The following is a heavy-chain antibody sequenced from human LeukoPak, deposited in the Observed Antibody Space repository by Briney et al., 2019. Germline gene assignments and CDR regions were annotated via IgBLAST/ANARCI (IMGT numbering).Heavy chain of an antibody. J-gene: IGHJ6*02. V-gene: IGHV3-21*01. Sequence: GGSLRLSCAASGFTFSSYSMNWVRQAPGKGLEWVSSISSSSSYIYYADSVKGRFTISRDNAKNSLYLQMNSLRAEDTAVYYCARGSITIFGVVIPLNGMDVWGQGTTVTVSS. CDR1: GFTFSSYS. D-gene: IGHD3-3*01. CDR3: ARGSITIFGVVIPLNGMDV. CDR2: ISSSSSYI.